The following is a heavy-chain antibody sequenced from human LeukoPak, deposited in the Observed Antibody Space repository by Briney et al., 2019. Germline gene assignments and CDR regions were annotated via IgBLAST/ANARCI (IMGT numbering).Heavy chain of an antibody. J-gene: IGHJ5*02. Sequence: SETLSLTCSVTVDSITSTSYYWAWIRQPPGKGLEWIGSIYFSGTTNYNPSLQSRVTLSVDTSRNQFSLILSSVTAADTAVYYCARQIRYTYDPNWFHPWSQGALVTVSS. V-gene: IGHV4-39*01. CDR2: IYFSGTT. D-gene: IGHD5-12*01. CDR1: VDSITSTSYY. CDR3: ARQIRYTYDPNWFHP.